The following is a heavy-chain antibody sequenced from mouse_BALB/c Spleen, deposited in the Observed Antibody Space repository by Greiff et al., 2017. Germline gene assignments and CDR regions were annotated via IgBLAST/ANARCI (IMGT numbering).Heavy chain of an antibody. Sequence: VQLQQSGPGLVAPSQSLSITCTVSGFSLTSYGVHLVRQPPGKGLEWLGVIWAGGSTNYNSALMSRLSISKDNSKSQVFLKMNSLQTDDTAMYYCARDGGSSPWFAYWGQGTLVTVSA. CDR3: ARDGGSSPWFAY. V-gene: IGHV2-9*02. J-gene: IGHJ3*01. CDR2: IWAGGST. CDR1: GFSLTSYG. D-gene: IGHD1-1*01.